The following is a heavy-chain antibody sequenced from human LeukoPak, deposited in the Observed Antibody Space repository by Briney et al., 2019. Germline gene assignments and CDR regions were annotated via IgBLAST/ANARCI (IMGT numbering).Heavy chain of an antibody. Sequence: ASVKVSCKTSGYTFTGYYIHWVRQAPGQGLEWMGWINPNSGGTNYAQNFQGRVTMTRDTSISTAYMELSRLRSADTAVYYCVRDDVSPWGQGTLVTVSS. J-gene: IGHJ5*02. CDR3: VRDDVSP. CDR1: GYTFTGYY. CDR2: INPNSGGT. V-gene: IGHV1-2*02.